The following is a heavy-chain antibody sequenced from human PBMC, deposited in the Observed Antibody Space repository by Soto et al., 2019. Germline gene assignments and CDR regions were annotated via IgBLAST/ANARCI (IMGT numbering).Heavy chain of an antibody. J-gene: IGHJ6*02. Sequence: GGSLRLSCVASGFTFSSYATHWVRQAPGKGLEWVAVTSVEENSNQFYGHAVKGRFTIFRDESQHTRYLQVTSLAADDTAIYYCARATTPYFYYGMDVWGQGTTVTVSS. V-gene: IGHV3-30*04. D-gene: IGHD4-4*01. CDR2: TSVEENSNQ. CDR3: ARATTPYFYYGMDV. CDR1: GFTFSSYA.